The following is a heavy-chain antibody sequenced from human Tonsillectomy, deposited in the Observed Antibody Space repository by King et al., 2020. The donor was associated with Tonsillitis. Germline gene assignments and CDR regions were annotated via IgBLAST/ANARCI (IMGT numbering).Heavy chain of an antibody. CDR1: GYSFTNYW. Sequence: VQLVESGAEVKKPGESLKISCKGSGYSFTNYWIGWVRQLPGKGLEWVGIIYPGDSDVRYSPSFQGQVTISADRSINTAYLQWSSLKASDTAMYYCAKCWAKRRAPGYGMDVWGQGTPVTVSS. J-gene: IGHJ6*02. CDR3: AKCWAKRRAPGYGMDV. V-gene: IGHV5-51*01. D-gene: IGHD1-1*01. CDR2: IYPGDSDV.